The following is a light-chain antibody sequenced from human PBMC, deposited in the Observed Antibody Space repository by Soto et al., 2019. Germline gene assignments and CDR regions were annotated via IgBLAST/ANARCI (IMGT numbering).Light chain of an antibody. CDR3: QQYDNWPPLT. J-gene: IGKJ4*01. Sequence: EVLMTQSPATLSLSPGDRATLSCRASQSVSSNLAWYQQRRGQAPRLLIYGASSRATGIPARFSGSGSGTEFTLTISSRQSEDFAVYYCQQYDNWPPLTFGGGTKVEIK. CDR2: GAS. V-gene: IGKV3D-15*01. CDR1: QSVSSN.